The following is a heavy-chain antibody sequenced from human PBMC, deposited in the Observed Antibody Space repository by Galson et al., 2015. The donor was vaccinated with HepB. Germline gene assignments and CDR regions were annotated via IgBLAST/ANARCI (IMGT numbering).Heavy chain of an antibody. CDR2: ISSSSSTI. CDR3: ARAPDYSVNWFDP. CDR1: GFTFSSYS. Sequence: PLRLSCAASGFTFSSYSMNWVRQAPGKGLEWVSYISSSSSTIYYADSVKGRFTISRDNAKNSLYLQMNSLRAEDTAVYYCARAPDYSVNWFDPWGQGTLVTVSS. D-gene: IGHD4-11*01. J-gene: IGHJ5*02. V-gene: IGHV3-48*01.